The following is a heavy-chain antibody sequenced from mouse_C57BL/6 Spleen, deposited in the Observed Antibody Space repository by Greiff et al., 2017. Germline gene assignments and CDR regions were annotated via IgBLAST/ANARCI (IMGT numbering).Heavy chain of an antibody. Sequence: QVQLQQSGTELVKPGASVKLSCKASGYTFTSYWMHWVKQRPGQGLEWIGNINPSNGGTNYNEKFKSKATLTVDKSSSTAYMQLSSLTSEDSAVYYCARFPFITTAQGYFDYWGQGTTLTVSS. CDR1: GYTFTSYW. V-gene: IGHV1-53*01. CDR2: INPSNGGT. D-gene: IGHD1-1*01. CDR3: ARFPFITTAQGYFDY. J-gene: IGHJ2*01.